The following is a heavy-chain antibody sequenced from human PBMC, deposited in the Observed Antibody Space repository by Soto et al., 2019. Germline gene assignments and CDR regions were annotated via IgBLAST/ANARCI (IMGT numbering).Heavy chain of an antibody. Sequence: ASVKVSCKASGYTFTTYAIHWVRQAPGQRPEWMGWINTGKGNTRYSQKFQGRVTFARDTLATTVYLELSSLKSEDTAVYYCARHSTVVLRTFFDYLVLIXLVTV. CDR2: INTGKGNT. CDR3: ARHSTVVLRTFFDY. CDR1: GYTFTTYA. V-gene: IGHV1-3*04. D-gene: IGHD2-8*01. J-gene: IGHJ4*02.